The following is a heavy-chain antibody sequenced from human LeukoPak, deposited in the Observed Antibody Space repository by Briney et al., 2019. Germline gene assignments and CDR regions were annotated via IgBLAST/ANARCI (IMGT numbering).Heavy chain of an antibody. J-gene: IGHJ4*02. Sequence: GGSLRLSCTASGFMFSKNGMHWVRQAPGKGLEWVAFVRHDETEKYYSDSVKGRFTISRDNSRNTLSLQMNSLRGDDTAVYYCAKFSYGDYVAWGRGTLVTVSP. CDR3: AKFSYGDYVA. CDR1: GFMFSKNG. V-gene: IGHV3-30*02. CDR2: VRHDETEK. D-gene: IGHD4-17*01.